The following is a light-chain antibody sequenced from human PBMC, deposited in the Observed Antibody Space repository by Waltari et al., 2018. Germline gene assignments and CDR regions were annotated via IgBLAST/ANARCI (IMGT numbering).Light chain of an antibody. V-gene: IGKV3-20*01. J-gene: IGKJ4*01. CDR3: QQYDGIVLT. Sequence: DIVLTQSPGTLSLSPGERATLSCRASQSVSSFSSTWYQQKPGQAPRLLIYGASTRATVIPDRISGSGSGTDFTLTISRLEPEDFAVYYCQQYDGIVLTFGGGTKVEI. CDR1: QSVSSFS. CDR2: GAS.